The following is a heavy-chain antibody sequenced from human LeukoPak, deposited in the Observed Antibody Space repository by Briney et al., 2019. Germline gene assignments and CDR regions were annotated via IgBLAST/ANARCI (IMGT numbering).Heavy chain of an antibody. CDR3: ARVGTGTRSFDS. D-gene: IGHD1/OR15-1a*01. V-gene: IGHV1-18*01. Sequence: ASVKVSCKTSGYTFTTYDINWVRQAPGQGLEWMGRISAYNGYTNYGQKFQGRVTMTTDTSTNTAYMELRSLRSDDTAVYYCARVGTGTRSFDSWVQGTLVTVSS. CDR1: GYTFTTYD. CDR2: ISAYNGYT. J-gene: IGHJ4*02.